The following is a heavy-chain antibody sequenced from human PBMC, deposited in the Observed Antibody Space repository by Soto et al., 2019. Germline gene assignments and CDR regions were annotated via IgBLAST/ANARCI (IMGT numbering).Heavy chain of an antibody. V-gene: IGHV4-61*01. D-gene: IGHD3-22*01. J-gene: IGHJ4*02. Sequence: SETLSLTCTVSGGSVSSGSYYWSWIRQPPGKGLEWIGYIYYSGSTNYNPSLKSRVTISVDTSKNQFSLKLSSVTAADTAVYYCARASMRYYDSSGYYPFDYWGQGTLVTVSS. CDR1: GGSVSSGSYY. CDR3: ARASMRYYDSSGYYPFDY. CDR2: IYYSGST.